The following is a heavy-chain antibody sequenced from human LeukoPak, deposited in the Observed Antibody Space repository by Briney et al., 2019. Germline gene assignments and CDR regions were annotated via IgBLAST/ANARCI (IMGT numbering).Heavy chain of an antibody. CDR3: ARDLYYGSGSFSY. Sequence: PGGSLRLSCAASGFTFSSYAMHWVRQAPGKGLEWVAVISYDGSNKYYADSVKGRFTISRDNSKNTLYLQMNSLRAEDTAVYYCARDLYYGSGSFSYWGQGTLVTVSS. D-gene: IGHD3-10*01. J-gene: IGHJ4*02. V-gene: IGHV3-30-3*01. CDR2: ISYDGSNK. CDR1: GFTFSSYA.